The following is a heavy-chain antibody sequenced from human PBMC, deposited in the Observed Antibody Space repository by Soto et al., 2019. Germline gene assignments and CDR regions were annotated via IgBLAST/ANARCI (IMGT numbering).Heavy chain of an antibody. Sequence: GGSLRLSCAASGFTFGDYAMHWVRQAPGKGLEWVSGVTWNSDNIGYVDSVKGRFTISRDNAKNSLYLQMNILIAEDTAVYYCARHFSPIAVVVAANPYYFDYWGQGTLVTVSS. CDR1: GFTFGDYA. D-gene: IGHD2-15*01. CDR2: VTWNSDNI. CDR3: ARHFSPIAVVVAANPYYFDY. V-gene: IGHV3-9*01. J-gene: IGHJ4*02.